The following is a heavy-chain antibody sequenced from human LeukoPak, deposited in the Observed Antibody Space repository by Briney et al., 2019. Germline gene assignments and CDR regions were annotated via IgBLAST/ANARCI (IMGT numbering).Heavy chain of an antibody. CDR1: GFTFSSYA. J-gene: IGHJ4*02. V-gene: IGHV3-23*01. D-gene: IGHD3-22*01. CDR3: AKGRNYYDSSGYYSLFDY. Sequence: GGSLRLSCAASGFTFSSYAMSWVRQAPGKGLEWVSAISGSGGSTYYADSVKGRFTISRDNSKNTLYLQMNSLRAEDTAVYYCAKGRNYYDSSGYYSLFDYWGQGTRVTVSS. CDR2: ISGSGGST.